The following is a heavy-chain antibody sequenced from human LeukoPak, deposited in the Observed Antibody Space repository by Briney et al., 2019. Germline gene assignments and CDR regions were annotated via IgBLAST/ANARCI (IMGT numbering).Heavy chain of an antibody. Sequence: RWASVKVSCKASGYTFTSYYMHWVRQAPGQGLEWMGIINPSGGSTSYAQKFQGRVPMTRDMSTSTVYMELSSLRSEDTAVYYCARDPLRRHIAAAGTSGSDYWGQGTLVTVSS. D-gene: IGHD6-13*01. J-gene: IGHJ4*02. V-gene: IGHV1-46*01. CDR3: ARDPLRRHIAAAGTSGSDY. CDR1: GYTFTSYY. CDR2: INPSGGST.